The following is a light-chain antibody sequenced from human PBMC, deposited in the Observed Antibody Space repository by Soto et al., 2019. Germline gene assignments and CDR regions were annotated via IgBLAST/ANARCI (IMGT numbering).Light chain of an antibody. Sequence: EIVMTQSPATLSMSPGERATLSCRASQSVSSNLAWYQQKPGQAPRLLIYGASTRATGIPARFSGSGSGTEFNLTISSLQAEDFAIYFCQQYNNWPPDRTFGQGTKVEIK. J-gene: IGKJ1*01. V-gene: IGKV3-15*01. CDR3: QQYNNWPPDRT. CDR1: QSVSSN. CDR2: GAS.